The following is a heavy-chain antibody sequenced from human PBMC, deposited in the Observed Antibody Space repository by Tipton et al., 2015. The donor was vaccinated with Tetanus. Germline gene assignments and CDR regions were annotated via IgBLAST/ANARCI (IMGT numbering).Heavy chain of an antibody. V-gene: IGHV4-38-2*01. J-gene: IGHJ4*02. CDR1: GYSISSGYY. Sequence: LRLSCVVSGYSISSGYYWGWIRQPPGKGPEWIASIYRSGSASYNPSLKSRVTISVDTSKNQFSLTLSSLTAADTAVYYCARVPPLATVYFDYWGQGTLVTVSS. D-gene: IGHD5-24*01. CDR2: IYRSGSA. CDR3: ARVPPLATVYFDY.